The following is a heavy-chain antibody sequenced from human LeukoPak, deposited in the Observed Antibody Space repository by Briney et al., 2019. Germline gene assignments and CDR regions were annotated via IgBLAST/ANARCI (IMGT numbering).Heavy chain of an antibody. D-gene: IGHD6-6*01. J-gene: IGHJ1*01. CDR1: GFTFNTYA. CDR2: ISYDGSNK. CDR3: AKDSNIAGRSGYFQN. Sequence: GGSLRLSCAASGFTFNTYAMHWVRQAPGKGLQWLAVISYDGSNKYYADSVKGRFTISRDNSENTVDLQMNSLRAEDTAVYYCAKDSNIAGRSGYFQNWGQGTLVTVSS. V-gene: IGHV3-30-3*01.